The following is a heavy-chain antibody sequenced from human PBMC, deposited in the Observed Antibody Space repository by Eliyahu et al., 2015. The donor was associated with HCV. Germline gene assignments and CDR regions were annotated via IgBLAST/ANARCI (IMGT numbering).Heavy chain of an antibody. CDR3: ATGWGYYYDY. CDR2: IHENGVDT. D-gene: IGHD3-22*01. Sequence: DVQLLESGGGLVQPGGSLXLFCAASGLTFNNFGMHWVRQAPGKGLEWVSGIHENGVDTDYVDSVKGRFTISRDTSKSTLYLQMNSLRVDDTAVYYCATGWGYYYDYWGQGTPVTVS. CDR1: GLTFNNFG. V-gene: IGHV3-23*01. J-gene: IGHJ4*02.